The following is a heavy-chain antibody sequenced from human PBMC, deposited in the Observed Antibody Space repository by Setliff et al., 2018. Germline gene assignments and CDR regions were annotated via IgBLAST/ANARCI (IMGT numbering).Heavy chain of an antibody. V-gene: IGHV4-59*01. D-gene: IGHD2-15*01. Sequence: PSETLSLTCAVYGGSFSTYYWIWIRQPPGKGLEWIGSIYYSGSTNYNPSLKSRVTISVDTSKNQFSLILSSVTAADTAVYYCASERESASRQTYFDSWGQGTLVTVSS. CDR2: IYYSGST. CDR3: ASERESASRQTYFDS. CDR1: GGSFSTYY. J-gene: IGHJ4*02.